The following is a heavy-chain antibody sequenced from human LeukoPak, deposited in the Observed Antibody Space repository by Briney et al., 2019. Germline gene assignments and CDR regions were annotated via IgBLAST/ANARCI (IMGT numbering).Heavy chain of an antibody. D-gene: IGHD3-22*01. CDR1: GYTLTELS. CDR3: ATTMIVWSVFGY. V-gene: IGHV1-24*01. J-gene: IGHJ4*02. Sequence: ASVKVSCKVSGYTLTELSMHWVRQAPGKGLEWMGGFDPEDGETIYAQKFQGRVTMTEDTSTDTAYMELSSLRSEDTAVYYCATTMIVWSVFGYWGQGTLVTVSS. CDR2: FDPEDGET.